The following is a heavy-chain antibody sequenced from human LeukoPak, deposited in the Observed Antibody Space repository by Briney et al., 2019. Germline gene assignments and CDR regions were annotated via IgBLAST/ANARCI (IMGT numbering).Heavy chain of an antibody. Sequence: PSETLSLTCAVYGGSFSGYYWSWIRQPPGKGLEWIGQINHSGSTNYNPSLKSRVTISVHTSKNQFSLKLSSVTAADTAVYYCARVKMVYAMRNWFDPWGQGTLVTVSS. CDR3: ARVKMVYAMRNWFDP. J-gene: IGHJ5*02. D-gene: IGHD2-8*01. CDR1: GGSFSGYY. V-gene: IGHV4-34*01. CDR2: INHSGST.